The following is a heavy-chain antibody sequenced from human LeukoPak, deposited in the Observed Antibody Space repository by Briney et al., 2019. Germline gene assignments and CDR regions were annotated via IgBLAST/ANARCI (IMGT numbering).Heavy chain of an antibody. CDR1: GYTLTELS. Sequence: GASVKVSCKVSGYTLTELSMHWVRQAPGKGLEWMGGFDPEDGETIYAQKFQGRVTMTEDTSTDTAYMELSSLRSEDTAVYYCATGGPFDWLSITYYYYGMDVWGQGTTVTVSS. CDR2: FDPEDGET. V-gene: IGHV1-24*01. D-gene: IGHD3-9*01. J-gene: IGHJ6*02. CDR3: ATGGPFDWLSITYYYYGMDV.